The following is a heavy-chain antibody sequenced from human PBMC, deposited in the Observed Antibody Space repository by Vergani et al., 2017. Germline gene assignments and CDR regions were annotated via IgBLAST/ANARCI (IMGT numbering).Heavy chain of an antibody. Sequence: EVQVVESGGGLVKPGGSLRLSCVASGFTFSHYSMNRVRQAPGKGLEWVSSISGNNDDVYYADSVKGRFTISRDNSKNTLFLHMNSLRPEDTAVYYCAKVGRSEVAGTFGAFDIWGQGTMVTVSS. CDR2: ISGNNDDV. D-gene: IGHD6-19*01. J-gene: IGHJ3*02. V-gene: IGHV3-21*04. CDR1: GFTFSHYS. CDR3: AKVGRSEVAGTFGAFDI.